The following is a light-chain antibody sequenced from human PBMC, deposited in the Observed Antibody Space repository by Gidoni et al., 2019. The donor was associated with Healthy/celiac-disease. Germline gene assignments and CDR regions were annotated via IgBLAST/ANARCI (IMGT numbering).Light chain of an antibody. V-gene: IGKV3-15*01. CDR1: QSVSSN. CDR3: QHYNNWLPEGT. J-gene: IGKJ1*01. Sequence: EIVMTQSPATLSVSPGERATLSCRASQSVSSNLAWYQQKPGQAPRLLIYGASTRATGIPARFSGSGSGTEFTLTISSLQSEDFAVYYCQHYNNWLPEGTFGQGTKVEIK. CDR2: GAS.